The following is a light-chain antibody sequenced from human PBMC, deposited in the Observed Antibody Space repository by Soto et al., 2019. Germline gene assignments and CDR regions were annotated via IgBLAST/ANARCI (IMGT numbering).Light chain of an antibody. CDR3: QQANSFPGA. CDR1: QGIGSW. CDR2: AAS. Sequence: DIQMTQSPSSVSASVGDRVTITCRASQGIGSWLAWYQQKPGKAPKLLIYAASSLQSGGPSRFSGSGSGTDFTLTISSLQPEDFATYYCQQANSFPGAFGPGTKVDIK. J-gene: IGKJ3*01. V-gene: IGKV1-12*01.